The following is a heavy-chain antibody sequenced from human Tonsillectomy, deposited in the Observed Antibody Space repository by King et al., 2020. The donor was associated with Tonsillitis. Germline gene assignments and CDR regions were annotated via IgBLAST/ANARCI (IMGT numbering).Heavy chain of an antibody. Sequence: VQLVESGAEVKKPGASVKVSCKASGYTFTSYAISWVRQAPGQGLEWMGWISAYNGNTNYAQKFQGRVTMTTDTSTGTAYMDQRSLRSDDTAVYYCASADDSSGYYNAGDIWGRGTMVTVSS. CDR3: ASADDSSGYYNAGDI. D-gene: IGHD3-22*01. CDR1: GYTFTSYA. J-gene: IGHJ3*02. V-gene: IGHV1-18*04. CDR2: ISAYNGNT.